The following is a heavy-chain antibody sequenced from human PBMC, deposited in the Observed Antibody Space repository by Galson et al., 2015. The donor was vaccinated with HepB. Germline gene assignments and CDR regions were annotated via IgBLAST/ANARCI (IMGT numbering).Heavy chain of an antibody. CDR3: VTFSGAAYSSSWFRYYYYGMDV. J-gene: IGHJ6*02. CDR1: GSTFSSYA. Sequence: SLRLSCAASGSTFSSYAMHWVRQAPGKGLEYVSAISSNGGSTYYADSVKGRFTISRDNSKNTLYLQMSSLRAEDTAVYYCVTFSGAAYSSSWFRYYYYGMDVWGQGTTATVSS. V-gene: IGHV3-64D*06. CDR2: ISSNGGST. D-gene: IGHD6-13*01.